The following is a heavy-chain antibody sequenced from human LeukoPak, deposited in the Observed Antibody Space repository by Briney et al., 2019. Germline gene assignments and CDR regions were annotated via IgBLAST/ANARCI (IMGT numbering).Heavy chain of an antibody. V-gene: IGHV3-7*01. D-gene: IGHD1-7*01. Sequence: PGGSLRLSCAASGFTFSSYWMSWVRRAPGKGLEWVANIKQDGSDKYYVDSVKGRFTISRDNAKNSVYLQMNSLRAEDTAVYYCAKEKTTGTYYVDYWGQGTLVTVSS. CDR1: GFTFSSYW. J-gene: IGHJ4*02. CDR3: AKEKTTGTYYVDY. CDR2: IKQDGSDK.